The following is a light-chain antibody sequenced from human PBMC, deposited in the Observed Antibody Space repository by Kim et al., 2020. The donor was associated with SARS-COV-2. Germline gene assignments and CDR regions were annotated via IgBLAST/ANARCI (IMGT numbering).Light chain of an antibody. Sequence: MTQSPATLSVSPGERVTLSCRASESVTTNLVWYQQRPGQPPRLLIYSTSVRATGVPARFSGSGSGTEFTLTISRLESEDFASYYCQQCHDWPWAFGQGTKVDIK. CDR1: ESVTTN. CDR2: STS. CDR3: QQCHDWPWA. V-gene: IGKV3-15*01. J-gene: IGKJ1*01.